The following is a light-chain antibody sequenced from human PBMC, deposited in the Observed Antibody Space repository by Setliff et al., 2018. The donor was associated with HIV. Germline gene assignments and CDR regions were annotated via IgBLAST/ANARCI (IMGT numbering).Light chain of an antibody. CDR1: SSNIGSNY. J-gene: IGLJ1*01. V-gene: IGLV1-47*01. CDR2: RSN. Sequence: QRVTISCSGSSSNIGSNYVYWYQQLPGTAPRLLIHRSNQRPSGVPDRFSGSKSGTSASLAISGLRSEDEADYYCAAWDDSLSGQVFGTGTKVTVL. CDR3: AAWDDSLSGQV.